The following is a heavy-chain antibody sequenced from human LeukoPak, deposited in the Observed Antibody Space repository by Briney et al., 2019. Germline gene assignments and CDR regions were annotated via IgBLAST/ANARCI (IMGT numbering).Heavy chain of an antibody. J-gene: IGHJ4*02. CDR2: IIPIFGTT. D-gene: IGHD4-17*01. V-gene: IGHV1-69*05. CDR1: GGTFSNYT. Sequence: ASVKVSCKASGGTFSNYTINWVRQAPGQGLEWMGRIIPIFGTTNYAQKFQGRVTITTDESTSTAYMELSSLRSDDTAVYYCARDGYGDYAGRYYWGQGTLVTASS. CDR3: ARDGYGDYAGRYY.